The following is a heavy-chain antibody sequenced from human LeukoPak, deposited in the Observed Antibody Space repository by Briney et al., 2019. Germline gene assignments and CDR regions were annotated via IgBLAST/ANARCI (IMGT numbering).Heavy chain of an antibody. CDR2: IYYSGST. V-gene: IGHV4-59*01. Sequence: KPSETLSLTCTVSGGSMSSYYWSWIRQPPGKGLEWIGYIYYSGSTNYNPSLKSRVTISVDTSKNQFSLKLSSVTAADTAVYYCARYCSGGSCYYYGMDVWGQGTTVTVSS. D-gene: IGHD2-15*01. J-gene: IGHJ6*02. CDR3: ARYCSGGSCYYYGMDV. CDR1: GGSMSSYY.